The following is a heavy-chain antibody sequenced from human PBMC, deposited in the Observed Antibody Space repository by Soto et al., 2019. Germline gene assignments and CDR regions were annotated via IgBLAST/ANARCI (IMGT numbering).Heavy chain of an antibody. CDR2: ISAYNGDT. J-gene: IGHJ4*02. Sequence: QVQLVQSGAEVKKPGASVKVSCKTSGYTFFSYGISWVRQAPGQGLEWMGWISAYNGDTKYAQKFQGRVTMTTVTTTTTGYIERRCLRTADTAVYYCARDLRNIAEVGDKCDYWGQGTLVTVAS. V-gene: IGHV1-18*01. CDR1: GYTFFSYG. CDR3: ARDLRNIAEVGDKCDY. D-gene: IGHD6-13*01.